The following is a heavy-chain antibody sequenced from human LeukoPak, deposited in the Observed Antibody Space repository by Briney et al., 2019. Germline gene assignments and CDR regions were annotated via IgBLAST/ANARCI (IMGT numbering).Heavy chain of an antibody. CDR1: GGSFSGFY. D-gene: IGHD3-3*01. Sequence: SETLSLTCAVYGGSFSGFYWSWIRQPPGKGLEWIGEIIHSGSTNYNPSLKSRVTISVDTSKNQFSLKLSSVTAADTAVYYCARHQGVVDLWGRGSLVTVSS. J-gene: IGHJ2*01. V-gene: IGHV4-34*12. CDR3: ARHQGVVDL. CDR2: IIHSGST.